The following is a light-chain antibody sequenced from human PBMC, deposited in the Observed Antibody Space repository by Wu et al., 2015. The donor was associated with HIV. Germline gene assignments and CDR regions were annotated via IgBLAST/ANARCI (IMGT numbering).Light chain of an antibody. Sequence: EIVLTQSPVTLSLSPGERATLSCRASQSVSSYLAWYQQKPGQAPRLLIYDASNRATGIPARFSGSASGTDFTLTISSLEPEDFAVYYCQQRSNWPLTFGQGTRLEIK. CDR2: DAS. CDR3: QQRSNWPLT. V-gene: IGKV3-11*01. J-gene: IGKJ5*01. CDR1: QSVSSY.